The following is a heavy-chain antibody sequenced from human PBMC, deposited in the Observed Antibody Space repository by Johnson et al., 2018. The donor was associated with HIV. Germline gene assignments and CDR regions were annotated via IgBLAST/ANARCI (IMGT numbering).Heavy chain of an antibody. CDR2: IRYDGSKK. CDR1: GFTFSSYA. V-gene: IGHV3-33*08. Sequence: QVQLVESGGGVVQPGRSLRLSCAASGFTFSSYAMHWVRQAPGKGLEWVALIRYDGSKKYYADSVKGRFTISRDNSKNTVYLQMNSLRAEDTAVYYCARDRQSGGGDADAFDIWGQGTLVSVSS. J-gene: IGHJ3*02. CDR3: ARDRQSGGGDADAFDI. D-gene: IGHD3-16*01.